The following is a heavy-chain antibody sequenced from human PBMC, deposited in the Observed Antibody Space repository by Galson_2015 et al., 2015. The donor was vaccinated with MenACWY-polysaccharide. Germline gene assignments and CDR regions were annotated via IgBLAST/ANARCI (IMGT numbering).Heavy chain of an antibody. CDR1: GDSVTNPSYY. CDR3: AREPPFSDGSFGCSAP. CDR2: MSHSGRA. Sequence: LSLTCTVTGDSVTNPSYYWSWLRQSPGKGLEWIGYMSHSGRANDNPSLRSRVAISIDTSKNQFSLRLTSMTAADTAIHYCAREPPFSDGSFGCSAPGAQGTLVTVS. V-gene: IGHV4-61*01. D-gene: IGHD3-10*01. J-gene: IGHJ5*02.